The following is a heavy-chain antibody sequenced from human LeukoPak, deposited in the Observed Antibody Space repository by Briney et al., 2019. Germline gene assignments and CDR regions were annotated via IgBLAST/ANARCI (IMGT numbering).Heavy chain of an antibody. D-gene: IGHD2-8*01. CDR2: ISGSGFST. CDR1: GFTFDNYA. Sequence: PGGSLRLSCEASGFTFDNYAMNWVRQAPGKGLEWVSAISGSGFSTYYADSVKGRFTISRDNSKNTLYLQMNSLRAEDTAVYYRAKGNTKGYCINVLCPYHFESWGQGALLTVSS. J-gene: IGHJ4*02. CDR3: AKGNTKGYCINVLCPYHFES. V-gene: IGHV3-23*01.